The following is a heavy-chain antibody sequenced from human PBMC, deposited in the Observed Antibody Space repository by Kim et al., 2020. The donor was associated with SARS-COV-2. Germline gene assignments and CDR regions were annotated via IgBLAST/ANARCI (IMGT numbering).Heavy chain of an antibody. CDR2: IIPIFGTA. J-gene: IGHJ6*02. Sequence: SVKVSCKASGGTFSSYAISWVRQAPGQGLEWMGGIIPIFGTANYAQKFQGRVTITADESTSTAYMELSSLRSEDTAVYYCATSRYGGVIVTGYYGMDVWGQGTTVTVSS. V-gene: IGHV1-69*13. D-gene: IGHD3-16*02. CDR1: GGTFSSYA. CDR3: ATSRYGGVIVTGYYGMDV.